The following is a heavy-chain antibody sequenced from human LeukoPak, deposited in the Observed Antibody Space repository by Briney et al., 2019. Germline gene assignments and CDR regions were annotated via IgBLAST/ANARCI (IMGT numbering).Heavy chain of an antibody. J-gene: IGHJ4*02. Sequence: PGGSLRLSCAASGFTFSSYAMSWVRQAPGKGLEWVSAISGSGGSTYYADSVKGRFTISRDNSKKTLYLQMNSLRAEDTAVYYCAKVAEMATIGGLDYWGQGTLVTVSA. CDR1: GFTFSSYA. CDR2: ISGSGGST. V-gene: IGHV3-23*01. D-gene: IGHD5-24*01. CDR3: AKVAEMATIGGLDY.